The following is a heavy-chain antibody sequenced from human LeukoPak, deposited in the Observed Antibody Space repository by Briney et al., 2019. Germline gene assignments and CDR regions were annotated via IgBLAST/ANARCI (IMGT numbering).Heavy chain of an antibody. Sequence: GESLKISCKGSGYSLTSYWIGWVRPVPGKGPEWMGIIYPGDSDTRYSPSFQGQVTISADKSISTAYLQWSSLKASDTAMYYCARHLSYYGSGSYSDYWGQGTLVTVSS. J-gene: IGHJ4*02. CDR1: GYSLTSYW. D-gene: IGHD3-10*01. V-gene: IGHV5-51*01. CDR3: ARHLSYYGSGSYSDY. CDR2: IYPGDSDT.